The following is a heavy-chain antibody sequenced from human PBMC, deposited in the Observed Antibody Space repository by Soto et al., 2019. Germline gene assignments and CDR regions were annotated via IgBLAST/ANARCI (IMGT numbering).Heavy chain of an antibody. CDR3: ARDLDGGSSRFDY. D-gene: IGHD2-15*01. CDR2: ISSDGSKK. CDR1: GFTFSNNG. V-gene: IGHV3-30*03. J-gene: IGHJ4*02. Sequence: QVQLVESGGGVVQPGRSLRLSCVASGFTFSNNGIHWVRQAPGKGLEWVAVISSDGSKKYYADSVKGRFTISRDSSKNTLYLHMNILRAGDTAVDFCARDLDGGSSRFDYWGQGTVVAVSS.